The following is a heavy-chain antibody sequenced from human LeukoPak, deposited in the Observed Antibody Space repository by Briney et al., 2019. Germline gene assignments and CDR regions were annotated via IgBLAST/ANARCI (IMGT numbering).Heavy chain of an antibody. V-gene: IGHV3-21*01. CDR3: ARESLRYYGSGSYLCLDY. Sequence: PGGSLRLSCAASGFTFSNYWMHWVRQAPGKGLEWVSSISSSSSYIYYADSVKGRFTISRDNAKNSLYLQMNSLRAEDTAVYYCARESLRYYGSGSYLCLDYWGQGTLVTVSS. CDR1: GFTFSNYW. J-gene: IGHJ4*02. D-gene: IGHD3-10*01. CDR2: ISSSSSYI.